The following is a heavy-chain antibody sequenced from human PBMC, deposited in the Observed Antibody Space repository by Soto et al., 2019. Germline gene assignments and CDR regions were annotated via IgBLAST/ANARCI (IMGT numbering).Heavy chain of an antibody. V-gene: IGHV4-30-4*01. CDR2: IYYSGST. CDR1: GGSISSGDYY. D-gene: IGHD3-3*01. CDR3: ARGGAIFGVVIPQCDY. Sequence: QVQLQESGPGLVKPSQTLSLTCTVSGGSISSGDYYWSWIRQPPGKGLEWIGYIYYSGSTYYNPSLKSRVTISVDTSTNQFSLKLSSVTAADTAVYYCARGGAIFGVVIPQCDYCGQGTLVTVST. J-gene: IGHJ4*02.